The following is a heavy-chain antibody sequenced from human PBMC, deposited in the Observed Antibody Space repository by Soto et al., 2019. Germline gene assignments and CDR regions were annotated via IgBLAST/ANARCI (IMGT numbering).Heavy chain of an antibody. J-gene: IGHJ6*03. V-gene: IGHV4-59*08. Sequence: SETLSLTCTVSGGSISSYYWSWIRQPPGKGLEWIGYIYYSGSTNYNPSLKSRVTISVDTSKNQFSLKLSSVTAADTAVYYCARRRSSGWRSGTWYYYYMDVWGKGTTVTVSS. CDR2: IYYSGST. CDR1: GGSISSYY. D-gene: IGHD3-3*01. CDR3: ARRRSSGWRSGTWYYYYMDV.